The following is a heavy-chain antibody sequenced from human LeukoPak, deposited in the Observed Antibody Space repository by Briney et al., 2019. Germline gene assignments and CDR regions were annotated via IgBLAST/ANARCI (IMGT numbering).Heavy chain of an antibody. J-gene: IGHJ6*02. D-gene: IGHD3-16*02. CDR1: GFPFSSYA. CDR2: ISGSGGTT. V-gene: IGHV3-23*01. CDR3: ARCTVIAGSV. Sequence: PGGSLRLPCAASGFPFSSYAMSWVRQAPGKGLEWVAGISGSGGTTYYADSVKGRFTISRDKSKNTLYLQMNSLRVEDTAVYYCARCTVIAGSVWGQGTTVTVSS.